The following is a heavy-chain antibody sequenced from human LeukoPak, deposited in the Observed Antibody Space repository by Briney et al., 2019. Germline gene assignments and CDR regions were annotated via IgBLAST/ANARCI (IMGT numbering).Heavy chain of an antibody. CDR1: GFTFSAYW. V-gene: IGHV3-7*01. Sequence: GGSLRLSCAASGFTFSAYWVSWVRQAPGRGLEWVANINQDESEKNYVDSVKGRFTISRDNAQNSLYLQLNSLRAEDTALYFCARDRGYSNFDYWGQGTLVTVSS. CDR3: ARDRGYSNFDY. D-gene: IGHD3-10*01. J-gene: IGHJ4*02. CDR2: INQDESEK.